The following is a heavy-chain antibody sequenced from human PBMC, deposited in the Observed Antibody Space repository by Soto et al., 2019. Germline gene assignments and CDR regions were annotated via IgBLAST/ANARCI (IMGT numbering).Heavy chain of an antibody. D-gene: IGHD4-17*01. Sequence: EVQLLESGGGLVQPGGSLRLSCAASGFTFSSYAMSWVRQAPGKGLEWVSAISGSGGSTYYADSVKGRFTISRDKSKNALYMHKKRLRGEETAVYYCASCGLGPVGLGGKKTTVKTPPRYWGQGTLVTVSS. CDR1: GFTFSSYA. V-gene: IGHV3-23*01. CDR3: ASCGLGPVGLGGKKTTVKTPPRY. CDR2: ISGSGGST. J-gene: IGHJ4*02.